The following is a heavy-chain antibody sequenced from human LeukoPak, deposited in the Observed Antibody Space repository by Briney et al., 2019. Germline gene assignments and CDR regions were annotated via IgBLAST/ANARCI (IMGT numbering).Heavy chain of an antibody. D-gene: IGHD6-13*01. CDR1: GFTFDDYD. CDR2: ISWNGRNT. CDR3: ARAHSSSWYFYYMDV. J-gene: IGHJ6*03. Sequence: GGSLRLSCAASGFTFDDYDLNWVRQAPGKGLEWVSGISWNGRNTAYAESLKGRFTISRDNAKNSLYLQMNSLRAEDTAVYYCARAHSSSWYFYYMDVWGKGTTVTISS. V-gene: IGHV3-20*04.